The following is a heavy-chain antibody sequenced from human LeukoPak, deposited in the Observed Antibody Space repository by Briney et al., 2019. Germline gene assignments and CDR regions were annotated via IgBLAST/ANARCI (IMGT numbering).Heavy chain of an antibody. Sequence: GGSLRLSCAASGLSFNTYAMHWVRQAPGKGLEWVTVISYDGIKKYYANSVKGRFTVSRVNSKSTLSVQMDSLRPEDTAVYYCARGWEPFDYWGQGSLVTVSS. CDR1: GLSFNTYA. V-gene: IGHV3-30-3*01. CDR2: ISYDGIKK. D-gene: IGHD1-14*01. J-gene: IGHJ4*02. CDR3: ARGWEPFDY.